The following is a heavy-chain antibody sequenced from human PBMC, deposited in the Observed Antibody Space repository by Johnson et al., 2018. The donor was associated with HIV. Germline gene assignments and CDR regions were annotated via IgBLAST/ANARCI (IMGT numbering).Heavy chain of an antibody. D-gene: IGHD3-10*01. Sequence: MQLVESGGGLVKPGGSLRLSCAASGFTFTNAWMSWVRQAPGKGLEWVGRIKSKADGGTTDYAAPVKGRFTISRDDSKNTQYLQMNSLRAEDTAVYYCARDPYGSGPYVAFDIWGQGTMVTVSS. CDR1: GFTFTNAW. CDR2: IKSKADGGTT. CDR3: ARDPYGSGPYVAFDI. V-gene: IGHV3-15*01. J-gene: IGHJ3*02.